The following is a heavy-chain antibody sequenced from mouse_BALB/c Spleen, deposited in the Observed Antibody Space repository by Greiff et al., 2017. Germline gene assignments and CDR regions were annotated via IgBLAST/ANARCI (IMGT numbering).Heavy chain of an antibody. J-gene: IGHJ2*01. Sequence: EVMLVESGAELVKPGASVKLSCTASGFNIKDTYMHWVKQRPEQGLEWIGRIDPANGNTKYDPKFQGKATITADTSSNTAYLQLSSLTSEDTAVYYCARGDWDSTVDYWGQGTTLTVSS. CDR1: GFNIKDTY. D-gene: IGHD4-1*01. CDR2: IDPANGNT. V-gene: IGHV14-3*02. CDR3: ARGDWDSTVDY.